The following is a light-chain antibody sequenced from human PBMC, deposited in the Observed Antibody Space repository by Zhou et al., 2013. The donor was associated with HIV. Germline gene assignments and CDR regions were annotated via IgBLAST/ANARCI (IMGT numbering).Light chain of an antibody. CDR1: QSLNGD. J-gene: IGKJ1*01. CDR3: MQSKELPWT. Sequence: PEERATLSCRASQSLNGDLAWYQQKPGRAPRLLIYRASTRATDIPTRFSGSGSGTEFTLEISRFEAVDVGVYYCMQSKELPWTFGQGTKVETK. CDR2: RAS. V-gene: IGKV3-15*01.